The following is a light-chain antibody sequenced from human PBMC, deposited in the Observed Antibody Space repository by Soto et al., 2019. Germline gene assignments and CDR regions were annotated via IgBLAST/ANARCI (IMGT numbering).Light chain of an antibody. CDR1: QSCIRN. CDR2: GAS. V-gene: IGKV3D-15*01. CDR3: QQYNNWPKT. J-gene: IGKJ1*01. Sequence: EIVMTRAPATVSVSAGEKGTLSFRGSQSCIRNLSLYQQQPGQAPRLLIYGASTRATGIPARFRGSGSGTEFTLTISSLQSEDFAVFYCQQYNNWPKTFGQGTKVDI.